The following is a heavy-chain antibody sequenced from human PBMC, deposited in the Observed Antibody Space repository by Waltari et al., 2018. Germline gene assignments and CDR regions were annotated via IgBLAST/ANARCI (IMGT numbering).Heavy chain of an antibody. CDR2: IYVTGST. V-gene: IGHV4-61*02. CDR3: ARDADYYYMDL. CDR1: GDSITSGSYY. Sequence: QVQLQESGPGLVKPSQTLSLTCTVSGDSITSGSYYWSWIRQTAGQGLEWIGRIYVTGSTKYNPSLTSRVTISIDTSKNEFSLKLTSVTVADTAVYYCARDADYYYMDLWGSGTTVTVSS. J-gene: IGHJ6*03. D-gene: IGHD3-10*01.